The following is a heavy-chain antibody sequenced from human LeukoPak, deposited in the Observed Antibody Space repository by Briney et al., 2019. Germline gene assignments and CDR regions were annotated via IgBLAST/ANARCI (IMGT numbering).Heavy chain of an antibody. CDR1: GYTFTSYG. J-gene: IGHJ3*02. CDR2: VSAYNVNT. D-gene: IGHD2/OR15-2a*01. V-gene: IGHV1-18*01. Sequence: ASVKVSCKASGYTFTSYGFSWVRQAPGQGLEWMGWVSAYNVNTNYAQKLQGRVTMTTDTSTSTAYMELRSLRSDDTAVYYCAKNMGNRAFDIWGQGTMVTVSS. CDR3: AKNMGNRAFDI.